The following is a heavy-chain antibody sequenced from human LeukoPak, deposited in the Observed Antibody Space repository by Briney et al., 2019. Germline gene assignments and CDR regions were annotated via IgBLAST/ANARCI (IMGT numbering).Heavy chain of an antibody. CDR2: INPNSGGT. Sequence: ASVKVSCKASGYTFTGYYMHWVRQAPGQGLEWMGWINPNSGGTNYAQKFQGRVTMTRDTSISTAYMELSRLRSDDTAVYYCARDGELFSYYYYYMDVRGKGTTVTVSS. V-gene: IGHV1-2*02. D-gene: IGHD3-10*01. J-gene: IGHJ6*03. CDR1: GYTFTGYY. CDR3: ARDGELFSYYYYYMDV.